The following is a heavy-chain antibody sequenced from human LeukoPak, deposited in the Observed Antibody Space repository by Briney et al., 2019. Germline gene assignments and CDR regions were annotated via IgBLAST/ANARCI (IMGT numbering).Heavy chain of an antibody. J-gene: IGHJ6*04. CDR3: ASYDSGWHRARYRDV. V-gene: IGHV3-23*01. Sequence: PGGSLRLSCAASGFTFSSYGMSWVRQAPGKGLEWVSAISGSGGSTYYADSVKGRFTISRDNSKNTLYLQMDSLRAEDTAVYYCASYDSGWHRARYRDVWGKGTTVTISS. CDR2: ISGSGGST. D-gene: IGHD6-19*01. CDR1: GFTFSSYG.